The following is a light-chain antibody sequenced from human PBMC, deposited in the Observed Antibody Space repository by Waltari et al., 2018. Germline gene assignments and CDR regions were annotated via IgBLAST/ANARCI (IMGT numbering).Light chain of an antibody. J-gene: IGKJ4*01. V-gene: IGKV3-11*01. CDR2: DTS. CDR3: QQRANWPLT. CDR1: QSVTRY. Sequence: EIVLTQSPGTLSSSPGERATLSCRASQSVTRYLDWYQQKPGLVPRLLIYDTSHRTTGIPARFIGSGSGIYFSLSITSLESEDFSVYYCQQRANWPLTFGGGTKVEIK.